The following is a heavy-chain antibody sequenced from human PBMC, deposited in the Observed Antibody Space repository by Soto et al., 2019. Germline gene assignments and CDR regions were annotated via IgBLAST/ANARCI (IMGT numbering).Heavy chain of an antibody. Sequence: ASVKVSCKASGGTFSSYAISWVRQAPGQGLEWMGGIIPIFGTANYAQKFQGRVTITADKSTSTAYMELSSLRSEDTAVYYCASHCSSTSCLNWFDPWGQGTLVTVSS. CDR2: IIPIFGTA. CDR3: ASHCSSTSCLNWFDP. D-gene: IGHD2-2*01. CDR1: GGTFSSYA. J-gene: IGHJ5*02. V-gene: IGHV1-69*06.